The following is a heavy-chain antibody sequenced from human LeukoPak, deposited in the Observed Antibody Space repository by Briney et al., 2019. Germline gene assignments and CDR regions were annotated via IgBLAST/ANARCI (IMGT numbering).Heavy chain of an antibody. Sequence: ASVKVSCKASGGTFSSYAISWVRQAPGQGLEWMGGIIPIFGTANYAQKFQGRVTITTDESTSTAYMELSSMRSEDTAVYYCARTCSGTACEDFDYWGQGTPVTVSS. D-gene: IGHD2-2*01. CDR1: GGTFSSYA. CDR2: IIPIFGTA. V-gene: IGHV1-69*05. J-gene: IGHJ4*02. CDR3: ARTCSGTACEDFDY.